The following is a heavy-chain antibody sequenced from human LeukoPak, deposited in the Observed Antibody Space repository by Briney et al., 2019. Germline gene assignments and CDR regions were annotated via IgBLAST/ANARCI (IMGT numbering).Heavy chain of an antibody. CDR2: ISGYNGNT. CDR3: ARRRRTSCEFDY. J-gene: IGHJ4*02. D-gene: IGHD2-2*01. CDR1: GYIFSSYG. Sequence: ASVKVSCNASGYIFSSYGITWVRQAPGQGLEWMGWISGYNGNTNYEDKFQGRVTMTTDTSTSTAYMELRSLRSDDTAVYYCARRRRTSCEFDYWGQGTLVTVSS. V-gene: IGHV1-18*01.